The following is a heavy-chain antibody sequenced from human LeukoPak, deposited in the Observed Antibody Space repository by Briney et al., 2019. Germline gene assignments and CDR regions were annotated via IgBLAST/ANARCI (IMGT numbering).Heavy chain of an antibody. CDR3: AREEQHQRGRHFEY. V-gene: IGHV1-2*02. J-gene: IGHJ4*02. D-gene: IGHD6-13*01. Sequence: ASVKVSCKASGYTFSGYYIHWVRQGPGQGLEWMGWINPNSGTNYAQNFQGRVTMTRGTSISTAYMELSRVRSDDTAVYYCAREEQHQRGRHFEYWGQGTLVTVSS. CDR1: GYTFSGYY. CDR2: INPNSGT.